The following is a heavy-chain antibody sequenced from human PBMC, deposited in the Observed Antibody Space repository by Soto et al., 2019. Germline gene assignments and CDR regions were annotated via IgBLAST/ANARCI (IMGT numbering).Heavy chain of an antibody. V-gene: IGHV3-48*01. CDR3: ARDQLYYNDISGRPLNAFDV. Sequence: GGSLRLSCAASGFTFRNYGMNWVRQAPGKGLEWVSYIGIGSSTKYYADSVKGRFTISRDNAKNSLYLQMNSLRAEDTVVYYFARDQLYYNDISGRPLNAFDVWGQGTMVTVSS. CDR2: IGIGSSTK. D-gene: IGHD3-22*01. CDR1: GFTFRNYG. J-gene: IGHJ3*01.